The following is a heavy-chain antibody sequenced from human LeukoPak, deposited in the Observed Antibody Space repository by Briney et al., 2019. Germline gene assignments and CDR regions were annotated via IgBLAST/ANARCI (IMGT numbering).Heavy chain of an antibody. D-gene: IGHD3-16*01. V-gene: IGHV4-4*07. Sequence: PSETLSLTCTVSGGSISSYYWSWIRQPAGKGLEWIGRIYTSGSTNYNPSLKSRVTMSVDTSKNQFSLKLSSVTAADTAVYYCARDGGLRPSRRVYYYMDVWGKGTTVTVSS. J-gene: IGHJ6*03. CDR2: IYTSGST. CDR3: ARDGGLRPSRRVYYYMDV. CDR1: GGSISSYY.